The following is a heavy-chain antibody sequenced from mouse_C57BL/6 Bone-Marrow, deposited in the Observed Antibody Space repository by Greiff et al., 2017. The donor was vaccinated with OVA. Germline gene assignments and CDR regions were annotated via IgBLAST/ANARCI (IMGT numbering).Heavy chain of an antibody. CDR1: GYSITSGYY. J-gene: IGHJ1*03. Sequence: EPGPGLVKPSQSLSLTCSATGYSITSGYYWNWIRQLPGNKLEWMGYISYDGSNNYNPSLKNRISITRDTSKNQFFLKLNSVTTEDTATYYCARPWYFDVWGTGTTVTVSS. V-gene: IGHV3-6*01. CDR2: ISYDGSN. CDR3: ARPWYFDV.